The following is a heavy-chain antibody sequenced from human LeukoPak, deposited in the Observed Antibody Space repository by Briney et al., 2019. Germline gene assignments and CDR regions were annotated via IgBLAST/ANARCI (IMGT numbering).Heavy chain of an antibody. Sequence: GGSLRLSCAASGFNFNIFGMHWVRQVPGNGLEWLAVLWADGNTAHYADSVKGRFTISRDSSENTLFLQMNRLRSEDTAVYYCVKESAADATFHFDYWGRGTLVTVSS. D-gene: IGHD6-13*01. J-gene: IGHJ4*02. V-gene: IGHV3-33*06. CDR2: LWADGNTA. CDR3: VKESAADATFHFDY. CDR1: GFNFNIFG.